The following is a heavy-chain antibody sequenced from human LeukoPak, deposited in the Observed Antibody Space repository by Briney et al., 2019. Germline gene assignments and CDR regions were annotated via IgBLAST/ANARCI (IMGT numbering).Heavy chain of an antibody. D-gene: IGHD3-16*01. V-gene: IGHV1-2*02. Sequence: VASVKVSCKASGYTFSDYYVHWVRQAPGQGLEWMGWINPNSGGTNYAQKFQGRVTMARDTSISTAYMELSRLRSDDTAVYYCARGRYSIMITFGGVMTFDYWGQGTLVTVSS. CDR3: ARGRYSIMITFGGVMTFDY. J-gene: IGHJ4*02. CDR1: GYTFSDYY. CDR2: INPNSGGT.